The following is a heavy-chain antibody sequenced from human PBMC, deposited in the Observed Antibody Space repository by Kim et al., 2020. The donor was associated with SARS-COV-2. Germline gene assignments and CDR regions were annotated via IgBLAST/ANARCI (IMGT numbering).Heavy chain of an antibody. CDR2: ISYDGGLK. CDR3: NSGIPGT. Sequence: GGSLRLSCEASGLSFNTLAFHWVRQAPDKRLEWLALISYDGGLKFYADSLEGRLTISRDNTKNMIYLQMDSLRPEDTALYYCNSGIPGTWGQGTRVTVS. J-gene: IGHJ5*02. V-gene: IGHV3-30*04. D-gene: IGHD1-26*01. CDR1: GLSFNTLA.